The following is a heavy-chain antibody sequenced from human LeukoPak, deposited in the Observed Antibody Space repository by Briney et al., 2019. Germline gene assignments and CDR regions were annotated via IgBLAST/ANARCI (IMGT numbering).Heavy chain of an antibody. CDR1: RYTFTDYY. Sequence: ASVKVSCKASRYTFTDYYIHWVRQAPGQGLEWMGWIDPKSGGTNYAQKFQGRVTMTRDTSISTAYMEVSSLRSDATAIYYCAGLSGVAAGPGWVDPWGQGTLVTVSS. CDR2: IDPKSGGT. J-gene: IGHJ5*02. V-gene: IGHV1-2*02. D-gene: IGHD6-6*01. CDR3: AGLSGVAAGPGWVDP.